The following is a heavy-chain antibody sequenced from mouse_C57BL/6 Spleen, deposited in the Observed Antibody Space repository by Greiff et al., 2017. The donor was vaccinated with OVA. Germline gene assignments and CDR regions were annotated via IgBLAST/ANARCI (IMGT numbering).Heavy chain of an antibody. J-gene: IGHJ1*03. CDR3: APFITTVVGYFDV. CDR1: GYTFTSYW. CDR2: IHPNSGST. D-gene: IGHD1-1*01. Sequence: QVQLKQPGAELVKPGASVKLSCKASGYTFTSYWMHWVKQRPGQGLEWIGMIHPNSGSTNYNEKFKSKATLTVDKSSSTAYMQLSSLTSEDSAVYYCAPFITTVVGYFDVWGTGTTVTVSS. V-gene: IGHV1-64*01.